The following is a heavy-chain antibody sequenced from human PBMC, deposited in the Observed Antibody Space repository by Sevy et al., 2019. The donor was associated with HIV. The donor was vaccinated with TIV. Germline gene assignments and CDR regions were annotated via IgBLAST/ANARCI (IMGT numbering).Heavy chain of an antibody. Sequence: GGSLRLSCAASGFTFSSYATSWVRQAPGKGLEWVSVFSSSGGNTYYADSVKGRFTISRDNSKNTLYLQMNSLRAEDTAVYYCAKDRRYGDIGLFDYWGQGTLVTVSS. CDR3: AKDRRYGDIGLFDY. CDR1: GFTFSSYA. J-gene: IGHJ4*02. V-gene: IGHV3-23*01. CDR2: FSSSGGNT. D-gene: IGHD4-17*01.